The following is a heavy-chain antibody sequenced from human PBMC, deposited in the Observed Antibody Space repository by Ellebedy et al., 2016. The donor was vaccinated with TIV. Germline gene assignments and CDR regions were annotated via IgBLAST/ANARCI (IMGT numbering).Heavy chain of an antibody. Sequence: GESLKISXAASGFTFSSYSMNWVRQAPGKGLEWVSYISSSSSTIYYADSVKGRFTISRDNAKNSLYLQMNSLRAEDTAVYYCARDERVVPAAKVYYYYYGMDVWGQGTTVTVSS. V-gene: IGHV3-48*04. CDR1: GFTFSSYS. CDR2: ISSSSSTI. J-gene: IGHJ6*02. CDR3: ARDERVVPAAKVYYYYYGMDV. D-gene: IGHD2-2*01.